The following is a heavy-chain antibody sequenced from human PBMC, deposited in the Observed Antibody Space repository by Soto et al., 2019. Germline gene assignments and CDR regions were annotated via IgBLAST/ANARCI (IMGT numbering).Heavy chain of an antibody. Sequence: LSLTCAVYGGSFSGYYWSWIRQPPGKGLEWIGEINHSGSTNYNPSLKSRVTISVDTSKNQFSLKLSSVTAADTAVYYCARRYSSAFGIWGQGTMVTVSS. CDR2: INHSGST. CDR3: ARRYSSAFGI. J-gene: IGHJ3*02. V-gene: IGHV4-34*01. CDR1: GGSFSGYY. D-gene: IGHD6-13*01.